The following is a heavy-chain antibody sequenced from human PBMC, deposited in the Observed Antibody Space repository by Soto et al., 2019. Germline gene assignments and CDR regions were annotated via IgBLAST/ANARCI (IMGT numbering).Heavy chain of an antibody. J-gene: IGHJ4*02. D-gene: IGHD3-16*01. CDR3: ATLGAGAFDH. V-gene: IGHV1-2*04. CDR2: INPNSGAT. CDR1: GYTFTDYY. Sequence: QVQLVQSGAEVKNPGASVKVSCKTSGYTFTDYYIHWVRQAPGQGLEGMGWINPNSGATKYSQKFQGWVTMTRDTSIRTAYMELSRLRSDDTAIYYCATLGAGAFDHWGQGSLFTVSS.